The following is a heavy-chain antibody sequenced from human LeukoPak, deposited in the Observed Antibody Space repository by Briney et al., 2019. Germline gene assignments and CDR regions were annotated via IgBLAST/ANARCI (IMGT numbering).Heavy chain of an antibody. D-gene: IGHD1-1*01. CDR1: GFTFSSYW. Sequence: GGSLRLSCAASGFTFSSYWMSWVRQAPGKGLEWVANIKQDGSEKYYVDSVKGRFTIPRDNAKNSLYLQMNSLRAEDTAVYYCASNNWNDDRIDYWGQGTLVTVSS. CDR3: ASNNWNDDRIDY. J-gene: IGHJ4*02. CDR2: IKQDGSEK. V-gene: IGHV3-7*01.